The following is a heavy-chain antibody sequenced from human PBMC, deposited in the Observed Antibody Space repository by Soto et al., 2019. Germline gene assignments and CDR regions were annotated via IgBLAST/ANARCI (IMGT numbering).Heavy chain of an antibody. CDR3: AREGYSTPRGY. D-gene: IGHD4-4*01. CDR1: GFTFISYS. V-gene: IGHV3-21*01. CDR2: ISSSSSYI. Sequence: GGSLRLSCAASGFTFISYSMNWVRQAPGKGLEWVSSISSSSSYIYYADSVKGRFTISRDNAKNSLYLQMNSLRAEDTAVYYCAREGYSTPRGYWGQGTLVTVSS. J-gene: IGHJ4*02.